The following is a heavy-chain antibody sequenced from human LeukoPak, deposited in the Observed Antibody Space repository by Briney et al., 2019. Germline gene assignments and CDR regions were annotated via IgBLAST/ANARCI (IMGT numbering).Heavy chain of an antibody. CDR1: GLSFGDYT. V-gene: IGHV3-23*01. Sequence: GGSLRLSCEASGLSFGDYTMHWVRQAPGKGLEWVSGISPSGDITYYADSVKGRFTISRDNSKNTLYLEVISLTAEDTAVYYCAKDDAWLRFGEWSQGTLVTVSS. J-gene: IGHJ4*02. CDR3: AKDDAWLRFGE. D-gene: IGHD3-10*01. CDR2: ISPSGDIT.